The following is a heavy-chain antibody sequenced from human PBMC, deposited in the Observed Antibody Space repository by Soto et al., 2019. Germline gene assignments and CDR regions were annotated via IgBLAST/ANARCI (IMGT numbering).Heavy chain of an antibody. Sequence: QVPLVQSGAEVKKPGSTVKVSCKASGGTFSSYAISWVRQAPGQGLEWMGGIIPIFGTANYAQKFQGRVTITADESTSTAYMELSSMRSEDTAVYYCARGRPGIAATDNWFDPWGQGTLVTVSS. V-gene: IGHV1-69*01. CDR1: GGTFSSYA. J-gene: IGHJ5*02. CDR2: IIPIFGTA. CDR3: ARGRPGIAATDNWFDP. D-gene: IGHD6-13*01.